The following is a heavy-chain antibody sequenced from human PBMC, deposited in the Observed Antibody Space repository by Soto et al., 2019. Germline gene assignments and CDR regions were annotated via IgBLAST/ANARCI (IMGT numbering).Heavy chain of an antibody. V-gene: IGHV3-74*01. CDR2: INNDGSSA. D-gene: IGHD3-10*01. Sequence: EVQLVESGGGLVQPGGSLRLSCAASGFTFSSNWMHWVRQAPGTGLXWVSRINNDGSSARYADSVKGRFTISRDNAKNTLYLQMDSLRADDTAVYYCARTFITYIDSGSYFHDAFDIWGQGTKVTVSS. CDR3: ARTFITYIDSGSYFHDAFDI. CDR1: GFTFSSNW. J-gene: IGHJ3*02.